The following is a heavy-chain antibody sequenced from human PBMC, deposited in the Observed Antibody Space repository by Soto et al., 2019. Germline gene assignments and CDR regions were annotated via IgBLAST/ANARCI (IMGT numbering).Heavy chain of an antibody. D-gene: IGHD2-2*01. CDR2: ISKSDYT. Sequence: SCTVSGFAFNNYGINWVRQAPGKGLEWVSSISKSDYTYYSDSVTGRFTISRDNAKNSVSLQMNTLRVEDTAVYYCAREDSIIIPAVSDFWGQGTLVTVSS. CDR1: GFAFNNYG. V-gene: IGHV3-21*01. CDR3: AREDSIIIPAVSDF. J-gene: IGHJ4*02.